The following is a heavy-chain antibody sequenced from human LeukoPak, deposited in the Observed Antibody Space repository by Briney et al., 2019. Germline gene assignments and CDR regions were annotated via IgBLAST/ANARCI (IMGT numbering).Heavy chain of an antibody. V-gene: IGHV1-2*02. CDR2: INPNSGGT. J-gene: IGHJ4*02. CDR1: VYTFTSYY. Sequence: GASVKVSRKTSVYTFTSYYIHWVRQAPGQGLECMGWINPNSGGTNYAQKFQGRVTMTRDTSISTAYMELSSLRSDDTAVYYCARSPSGQLDYWGRGTLVTVSS. CDR3: ARSPSGQLDY. D-gene: IGHD3-10*01.